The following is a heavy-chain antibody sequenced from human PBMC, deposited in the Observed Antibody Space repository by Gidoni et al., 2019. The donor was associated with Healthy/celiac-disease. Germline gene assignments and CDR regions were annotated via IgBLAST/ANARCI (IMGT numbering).Heavy chain of an antibody. J-gene: IGHJ4*02. CDR1: GLPFSSYG. CDR2: IWYDGSNK. CDR3: AREGVDDYGDYAFDY. D-gene: IGHD4-17*01. Sequence: QVQLVASGGVVVKPGRSLNLSCAASGLPFSSYGMHWVRQAPGKGLEWVAVIWYDGSNKYYADSVKGRFTISRDNSKNTLYLQMNSLRAEDTAVYYCAREGVDDYGDYAFDYWGQGTLVTVSS. V-gene: IGHV3-33*01.